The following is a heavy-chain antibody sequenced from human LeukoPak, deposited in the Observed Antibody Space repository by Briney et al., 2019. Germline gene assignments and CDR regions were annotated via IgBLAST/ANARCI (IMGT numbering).Heavy chain of an antibody. Sequence: PGRSLRLSCAASGVTFDDYAMHWVRQAPGKGQEWVSGISWNSGSIGYADSVKGRFTISRDNAKNSLYLQMNSLRAEDTALYYCAKDARIAVIGYYFDYWGQGTLVTVSS. J-gene: IGHJ4*02. D-gene: IGHD6-19*01. CDR2: ISWNSGSI. CDR1: GVTFDDYA. CDR3: AKDARIAVIGYYFDY. V-gene: IGHV3-9*01.